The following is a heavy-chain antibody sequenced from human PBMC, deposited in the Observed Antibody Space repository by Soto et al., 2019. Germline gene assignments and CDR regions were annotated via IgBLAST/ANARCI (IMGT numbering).Heavy chain of an antibody. J-gene: IGHJ6*02. CDR2: IWYDGSNK. CDR1: GFTFSSYG. D-gene: IGHD4-17*01. V-gene: IGHV3-33*01. Sequence: QVQLVESGGGVVQPGRSLRLSCVASGFTFSSYGMHWVRQAPGKGLEWVAVIWYDGSNKYYADSVKGRFTISRDNSKNTLYLQMNSLRAEDTAVYYCARDADGDYGGVGYYYGMDVWGQGTTVTVSS. CDR3: ARDADGDYGGVGYYYGMDV.